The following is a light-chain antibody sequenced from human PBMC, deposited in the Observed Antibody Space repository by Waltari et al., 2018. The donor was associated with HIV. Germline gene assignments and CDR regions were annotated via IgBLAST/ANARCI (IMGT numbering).Light chain of an antibody. CDR3: ASWDGSLNGWV. Sequence: QSVLTQPPSASGTPGQRVTISCSGGSSNIGRDTVNWYQHLPGTAPKLLIYNKNRLPSGVPDRFSGSKSGTSASLAISGLQSEDEADYYCASWDGSLNGWVFGGGTKLTVL. CDR2: NKN. CDR1: SSNIGRDT. V-gene: IGLV1-44*01. J-gene: IGLJ3*02.